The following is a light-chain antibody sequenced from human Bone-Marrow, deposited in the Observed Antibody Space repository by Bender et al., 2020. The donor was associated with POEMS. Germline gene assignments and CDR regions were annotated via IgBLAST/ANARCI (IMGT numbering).Light chain of an antibody. V-gene: IGLV1-44*01. CDR3: AVWDDSLNGWV. Sequence: QSVLTQPPSASGTPGQRVTISCSGGSSNIGAHAVNWYQHLPGTAPKLLLYSSHRRPSEVPDRFSGSRFGTSASLAISGPQSEEEADYYCAVWDDSLNGWVFGGGTTLTVL. CDR1: SSNIGAHA. J-gene: IGLJ3*02. CDR2: SSH.